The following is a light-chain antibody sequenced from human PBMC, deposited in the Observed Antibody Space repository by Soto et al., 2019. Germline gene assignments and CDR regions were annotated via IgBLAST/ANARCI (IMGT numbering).Light chain of an antibody. Sequence: DIQVTQSPSSLSASIGDRVTITCRASQSISRYFNWYQLKPGRAPKLLISVASVLQSGVPPRFSGSGSGTEFNFTINGLRLEDFATYYCQQSYNIPFTFGPGTKVDYK. CDR2: VAS. J-gene: IGKJ3*01. CDR1: QSISRY. CDR3: QQSYNIPFT. V-gene: IGKV1-39*01.